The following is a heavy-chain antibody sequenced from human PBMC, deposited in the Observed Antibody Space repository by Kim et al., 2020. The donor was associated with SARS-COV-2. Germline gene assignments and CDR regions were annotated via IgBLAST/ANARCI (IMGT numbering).Heavy chain of an antibody. J-gene: IGHJ6*02. V-gene: IGHV1-18*01. CDR3: ARMYYDILTGYYRYGMDV. D-gene: IGHD3-9*01. CDR2: ISAYNGNT. Sequence: ASVKVSCKASGYTFTSYGISWVRQAPGQGLEWMGWISAYNGNTNYAQKLQGRVTMTTDTSTSTAYMELRSLRSDDTAVYYCARMYYDILTGYYRYGMDVWGQGTTVTVSS. CDR1: GYTFTSYG.